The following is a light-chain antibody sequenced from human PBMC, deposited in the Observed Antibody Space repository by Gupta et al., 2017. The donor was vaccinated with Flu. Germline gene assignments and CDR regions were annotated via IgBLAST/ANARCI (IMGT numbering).Light chain of an antibody. CDR3: QVWDSSSDVV. CDR1: NIGSKS. V-gene: IGLV3-21*02. J-gene: IGLJ2*01. Sequence: SYVLTQPPSVSVAPGQTARITCGGNNIGSKSVHWYKQKSGQAPVLVVYDDSDRPAGIPERFSGSNSGNTATLTISRVEDGDEADYYCQVWDSSSDVVFGGGTKLTVL. CDR2: DDS.